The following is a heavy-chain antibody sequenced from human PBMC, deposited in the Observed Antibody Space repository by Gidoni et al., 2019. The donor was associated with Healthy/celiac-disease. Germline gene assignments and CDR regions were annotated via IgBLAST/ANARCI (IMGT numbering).Heavy chain of an antibody. D-gene: IGHD3-22*01. CDR2: INSDGSST. Sequence: EGQLVDSGGVLVTRGGSLRPSDAASRFPFSSYWMHWVRQAPGKGLVWVSRINSDGSSTSYADSVKGRFTISRDNAKNTLYLQMNSLRAEDTAVYYCARGFTGSSGYYYWGQGTLVTVSS. CDR3: ARGFTGSSGYYY. CDR1: RFPFSSYW. V-gene: IGHV3-74*01. J-gene: IGHJ4*02.